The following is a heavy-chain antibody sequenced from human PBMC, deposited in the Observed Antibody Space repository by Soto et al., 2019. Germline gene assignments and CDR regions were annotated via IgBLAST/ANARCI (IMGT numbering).Heavy chain of an antibody. V-gene: IGHV1-8*01. CDR3: ARLKQDYAVA. Sequence: QVQLVQSGAEVKKPGASVKVSCKASGYTFTSYDINWLRLATGQGLEWMGWMNPNSGNTAYAQKFQGRVTMTRSTSISTAYMELSSLRSEDTAVYYCARLKQDYAVAWGQGTLVTVSS. CDR2: MNPNSGNT. J-gene: IGHJ5*02. CDR1: GYTFTSYD. D-gene: IGHD3-16*01.